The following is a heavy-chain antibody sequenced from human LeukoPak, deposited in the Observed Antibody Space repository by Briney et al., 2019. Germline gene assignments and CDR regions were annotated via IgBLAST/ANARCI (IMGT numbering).Heavy chain of an antibody. V-gene: IGHV3-21*01. J-gene: IGHJ4*02. CDR1: GFTFSSYS. CDR2: ISSSSSYI. CDR3: ARDQNSNYVPPDY. Sequence: GGSLRLSCAASGFTFSSYSMTWVRQAPGKGLEWVSSISSSSSYIYYADSVKGRFTISRDNAKNSLYLQMNSLRAEDTAVYYCARDQNSNYVPPDYWGQGTLVTVSS. D-gene: IGHD4-4*01.